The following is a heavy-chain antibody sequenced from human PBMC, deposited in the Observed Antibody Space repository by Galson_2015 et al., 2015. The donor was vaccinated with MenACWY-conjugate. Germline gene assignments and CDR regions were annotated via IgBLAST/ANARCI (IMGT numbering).Heavy chain of an antibody. V-gene: IGHV3-53*01. Sequence: SLRLSCAASGFTVSSNYMSWVRQAPGKGLEWVSVIYSGGSTYYADSVKGRFTISRDNSKNTLYLQMNSLRAEDTAVYYCAREYSTSDYYYYGMDVWGQGTTVTVSS. J-gene: IGHJ6*02. CDR3: AREYSTSDYYYYGMDV. CDR1: GFTVSSNY. CDR2: IYSGGST. D-gene: IGHD2-2*01.